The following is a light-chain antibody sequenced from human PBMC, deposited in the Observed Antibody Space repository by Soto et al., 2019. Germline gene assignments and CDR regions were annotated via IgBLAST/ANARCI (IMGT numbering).Light chain of an antibody. CDR2: GAS. Sequence: EIVMTQSPATLSVSPGERATLSCRASQSVSSNLAWYQQKPGQAPRLLIYGASTRATGFPARFSGSGSGTEVTLTINNLQSEDFAVYYCKQYDNWPPLAFGQGTRLEMK. CDR1: QSVSSN. V-gene: IGKV3-15*01. CDR3: KQYDNWPPLA. J-gene: IGKJ5*01.